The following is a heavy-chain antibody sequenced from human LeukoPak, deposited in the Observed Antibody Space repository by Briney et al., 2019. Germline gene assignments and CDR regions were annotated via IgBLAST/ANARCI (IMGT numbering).Heavy chain of an antibody. D-gene: IGHD3-9*01. CDR1: GYTFTGYY. J-gene: IGHJ4*02. V-gene: IGHV1-2*02. CDR2: INPNSGGT. Sequence: ASVEVSCKASGYTFTGYYMHWVRQAPGQGLEWMGWINPNSGGTNYAQKFQGRVTVTRDTSISTAYMELSRLRSDDTAVYYCARVPPYDILTGYYLYYFDYWGQGTLVTVSS. CDR3: ARVPPYDILTGYYLYYFDY.